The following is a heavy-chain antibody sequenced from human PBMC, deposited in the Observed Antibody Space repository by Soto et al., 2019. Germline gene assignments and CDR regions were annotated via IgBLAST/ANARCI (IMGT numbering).Heavy chain of an antibody. V-gene: IGHV1-69*13. J-gene: IGHJ6*02. Sequence: GASVKVSCKASGGTFSSYAISWVRQAPGQGLEWMGGIIPIFGTANYAQKFQGRVTITADESTSTAYMELSSLRSEDTAVYYCARVYDSSGYYHASGYYYYGMDVWGQGTTVTVSS. CDR2: IIPIFGTA. CDR1: GGTFSSYA. CDR3: ARVYDSSGYYHASGYYYYGMDV. D-gene: IGHD3-22*01.